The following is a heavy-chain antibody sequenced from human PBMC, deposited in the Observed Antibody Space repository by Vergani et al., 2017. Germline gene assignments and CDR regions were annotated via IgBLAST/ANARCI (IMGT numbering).Heavy chain of an antibody. CDR2: VLPIIDKS. V-gene: IGHV1-69*04. CDR1: GGTFNTYT. Sequence: QVQLEQSGAEVKKPGSSVTFSCKVSGGTFNTYTLTWVRQAPGQGLEWMGRVLPIIDKSNNAQNFQGRITFTAEKSTTTVYVDLRSLRSEVTAVYYCARESHSSAGAFDIWGQGTMLTVSS. CDR3: ARESHSSAGAFDI. D-gene: IGHD6-19*01. J-gene: IGHJ3*02.